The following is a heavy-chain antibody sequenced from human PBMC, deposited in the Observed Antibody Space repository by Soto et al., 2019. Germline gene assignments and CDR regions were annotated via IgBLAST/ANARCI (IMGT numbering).Heavy chain of an antibody. CDR3: ARGFTLDSSVYHLDY. CDR2: INHSGST. CDR1: GGSFSGYY. J-gene: IGHJ4*02. Sequence: SETLSLTCAVYGGSFSGYYWSWIRQPPEKGLEWIGEINHSGSTNYNPSLKSRVTISLDTSKNQFSLKLSSVTAADTAVYYCARGFTLDSSVYHLDYWGQGTLVTVSS. D-gene: IGHD3-22*01. V-gene: IGHV4-34*01.